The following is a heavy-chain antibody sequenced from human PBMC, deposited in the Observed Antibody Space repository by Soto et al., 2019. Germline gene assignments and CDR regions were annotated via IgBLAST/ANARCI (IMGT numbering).Heavy chain of an antibody. Sequence: QLHLVESGGGVVQPGKSLRLCCEASGFIFSSRGMHWVRQAPGKGLEWVADIWFDGSKEDYADSVKGRVTISRDNSKNTLHLQMNSLRVEDTAVYYCATDYSHGSLDFDYRGQGTVVTVTS. CDR3: ATDYSHGSLDFDY. D-gene: IGHD5-18*01. CDR2: IWFDGSKE. V-gene: IGHV3-33*01. J-gene: IGHJ4*02. CDR1: GFIFSSRG.